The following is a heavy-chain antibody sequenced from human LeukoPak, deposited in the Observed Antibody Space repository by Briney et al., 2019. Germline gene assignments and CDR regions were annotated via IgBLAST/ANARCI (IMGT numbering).Heavy chain of an antibody. CDR1: GFTVNSYD. CDR2: IGNDGGTT. D-gene: IGHD2-21*01. V-gene: IGHV3-23*01. Sequence: GGSLRLSCAASGFTVNSYDMSWVRQAPGKGLEWLSSIGNDGGTTYAESVQGRFTSARDSSENTLYLQMNGPRAEDTAIYYCAKAIPYWYFDLWGRGALVTVS. CDR3: AKAIPYWYFDL. J-gene: IGHJ2*01.